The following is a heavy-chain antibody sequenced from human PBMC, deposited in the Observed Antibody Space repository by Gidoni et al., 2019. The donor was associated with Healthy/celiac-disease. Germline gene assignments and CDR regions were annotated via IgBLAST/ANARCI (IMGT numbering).Heavy chain of an antibody. V-gene: IGHV4-34*01. D-gene: IGHD3-22*01. CDR1: GGSFSGYY. CDR2: INHSGST. CDR3: ASPYYYDSSGYAGMDV. Sequence: QVQLQQWGAGLLKPSVTLSLTCAVYGGSFSGYYWSWIRQPPGKGLEWIGEINHSGSTNYHPSLKSRVTISVDTSKNQFSLKLSSVTAADTAVYYCASPYYYDSSGYAGMDVWGQGTTVTVSS. J-gene: IGHJ6*02.